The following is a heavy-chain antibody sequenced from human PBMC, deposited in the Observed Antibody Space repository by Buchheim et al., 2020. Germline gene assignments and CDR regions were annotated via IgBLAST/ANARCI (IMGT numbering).Heavy chain of an antibody. CDR1: GGSFSGYY. CDR3: ARAAVGATCFDY. Sequence: QVQLQQWGAGLLKPSETLSLTCAVYGGSFSGYYWSWIRQPPGKGLEWIGEINHSGSTNYNPSIKSRVTISVDTSKNPFSLQLSSVTAADTAVYYCARAAVGATCFDYWGQGTL. D-gene: IGHD1-26*01. J-gene: IGHJ4*02. V-gene: IGHV4-34*01. CDR2: INHSGST.